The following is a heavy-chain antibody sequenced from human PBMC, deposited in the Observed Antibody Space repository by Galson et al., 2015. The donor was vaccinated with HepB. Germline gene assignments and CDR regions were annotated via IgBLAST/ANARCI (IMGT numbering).Heavy chain of an antibody. D-gene: IGHD6-19*01. J-gene: IGHJ6*02. CDR1: GFTFSSYA. V-gene: IGHV3-30*04. CDR3: ASRKWLVLNGEPDGMDV. Sequence: SLRLSCAASGFTFSSYALHWVRQAPGKGLEWVAVISYDGSNKYYADSVKGRFTISRDNSRNTLYLQMNSLRAEDTAVYYCASRKWLVLNGEPDGMDVWGQGTTVTVSS. CDR2: ISYDGSNK.